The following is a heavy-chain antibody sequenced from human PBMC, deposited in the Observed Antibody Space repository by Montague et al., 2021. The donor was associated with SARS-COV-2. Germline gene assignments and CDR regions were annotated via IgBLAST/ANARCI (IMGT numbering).Heavy chain of an antibody. CDR2: FYYSGNT. V-gene: IGHV4-39*01. CDR3: ARGPKMYGELADY. J-gene: IGHJ4*02. Sequence: SETLSLTCNASGGSISSSTYYWGWIRRPPGKGLEWIANFYYSGNTYYNPSLKSRVTISVDTSNNQFSLKLSSVAAADTAVYYCARGPKMYGELADYWGQGTLVTVSS. CDR1: GGSISSSTYY. D-gene: IGHD4-17*01.